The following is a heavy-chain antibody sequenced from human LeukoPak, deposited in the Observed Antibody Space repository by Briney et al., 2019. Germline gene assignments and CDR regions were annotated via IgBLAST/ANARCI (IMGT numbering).Heavy chain of an antibody. J-gene: IGHJ4*02. D-gene: IGHD3-10*01. CDR1: GGSISSYF. Sequence: SETLSPTCTVSGGSISSYFWTWIRQPPGKGLECIGYIFYSGRTNYNPSLKGRVTISADTSKNQFSLKLSSVNDADTAVYYCARIYGSGSYVDYWGQGTLVTVSS. CDR3: ARIYGSGSYVDY. V-gene: IGHV4-59*01. CDR2: IFYSGRT.